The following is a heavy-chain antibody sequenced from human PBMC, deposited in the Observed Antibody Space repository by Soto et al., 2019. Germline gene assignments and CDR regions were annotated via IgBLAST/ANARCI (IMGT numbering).Heavy chain of an antibody. CDR1: GDSINNGDYY. J-gene: IGHJ6*02. Sequence: QLQLQESGPGLVNPSQTFSLTCTVSGDSINNGDYYWSWVRHHPVSGLEWIGYVYYSGATSYNPYLRGRVTISLDTSENQFSLRLSSVTAADTAVYYCSREGYNYNGMDVWGQGTTVTVS. CDR2: VYYSGAT. CDR3: SREGYNYNGMDV. V-gene: IGHV4-31*03.